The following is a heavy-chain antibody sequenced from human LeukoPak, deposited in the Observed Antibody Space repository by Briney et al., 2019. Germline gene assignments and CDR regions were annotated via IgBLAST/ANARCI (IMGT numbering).Heavy chain of an antibody. D-gene: IGHD6-13*01. CDR2: IRYDGSNK. Sequence: PGGSLRLSCAASGFTFSSYGMHWVRQAPGKGLEWVAFIRYDGSNKYYADSVKGRFTISRDNSKNTLYLQMNSLRAEDTAVYYCAKDRAAPATPYNWFDPWGQGTLVTVSS. CDR3: AKDRAAPATPYNWFDP. V-gene: IGHV3-30*02. J-gene: IGHJ5*02. CDR1: GFTFSSYG.